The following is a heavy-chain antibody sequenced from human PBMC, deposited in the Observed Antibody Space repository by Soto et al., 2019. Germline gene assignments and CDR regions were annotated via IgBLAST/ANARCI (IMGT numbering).Heavy chain of an antibody. CDR3: ARHPGYYDILTGYTTYYFDS. V-gene: IGHV4-30-2*01. CDR2: IYHSGST. D-gene: IGHD3-9*01. Sequence: SETLSLTCAVSGGSISSGGYSWSWIRQPPGKGLEWIGYIYHSGSTYYNPSLKSRVTISLDTPKNQFSLKLSSVTAADTAMYYCARHPGYYDILTGYTTYYFDSWGQGILVTVSS. J-gene: IGHJ4*02. CDR1: GGSISSGGYS.